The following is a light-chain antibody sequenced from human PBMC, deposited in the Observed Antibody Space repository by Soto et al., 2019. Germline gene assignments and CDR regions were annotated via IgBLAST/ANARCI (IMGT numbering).Light chain of an antibody. CDR2: SNN. CDR1: SSNIGTNY. V-gene: IGLV1-47*01. CDR3: ATWDDSLSDLV. Sequence: QSVLTQSPSASGTPGQRVTISCSGSSSNIGTNYVYWYQQLPGTAPKLLIYSNNQRPSGVPDRFSGSKSGTSASLAISGLRSEDEADYYCATWDDSLSDLVFGGGTTLTVL. J-gene: IGLJ2*01.